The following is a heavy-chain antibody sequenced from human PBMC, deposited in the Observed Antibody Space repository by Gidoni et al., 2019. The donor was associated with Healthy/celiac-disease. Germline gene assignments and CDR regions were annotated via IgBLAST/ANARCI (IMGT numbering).Heavy chain of an antibody. CDR3: AKIPWTTVTTRDLADY. Sequence: QVQLVESGGGVVQPGRSLSLSCSASGFTLRSYGMHWVRQAPGKGLEGVAVISYDGSNKYYADSVKGRFTISRDNSKNTLYLQMNSLRAEDTAVYYCAKIPWTTVTTRDLADYWGQGTLVTVSS. V-gene: IGHV3-30*18. J-gene: IGHJ4*02. CDR2: ISYDGSNK. CDR1: GFTLRSYG. D-gene: IGHD4-17*01.